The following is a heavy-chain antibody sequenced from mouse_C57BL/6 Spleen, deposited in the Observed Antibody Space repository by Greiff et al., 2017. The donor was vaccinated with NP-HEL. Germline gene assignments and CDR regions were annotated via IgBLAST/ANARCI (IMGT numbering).Heavy chain of an antibody. CDR1: GFSLSTFGMG. CDR2: IWWGDDK. V-gene: IGHV8-8*01. CDR3: ARHSNYVGYAMDY. J-gene: IGHJ4*01. D-gene: IGHD2-5*01. Sequence: QVTLKESGPGILQPSQTLSLSCSFSGFSLSTFGMGVGWIRHPPGKGLVWLVHIWWGDDKYYNPALKSRLTIAKDTSKNQVFLKIANVDTADTATYYCARHSNYVGYAMDYWGQGTSVTVSS.